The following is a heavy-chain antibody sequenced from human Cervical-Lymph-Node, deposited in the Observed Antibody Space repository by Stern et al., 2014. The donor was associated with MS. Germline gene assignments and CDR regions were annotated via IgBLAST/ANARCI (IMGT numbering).Heavy chain of an antibody. Sequence: EVQLVESGAEVKKPGESVKISCKLSGYSFTIYYIAWVRQMPGKGLEWMGVIYPYDSDPTYSPSFKGQVTISADTSITTAYLQWSSLRASDTAMYYCARHVQGFDYWGQGTLVTVSS. J-gene: IGHJ4*02. CDR3: ARHVQGFDY. CDR1: GYSFTIYY. CDR2: IYPYDSDP. V-gene: IGHV5-51*01.